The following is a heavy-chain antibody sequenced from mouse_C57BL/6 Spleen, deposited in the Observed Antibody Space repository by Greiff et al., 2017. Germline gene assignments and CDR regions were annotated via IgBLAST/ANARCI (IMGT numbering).Heavy chain of an antibody. CDR3: ARNYDYDGFAY. CDR2: IYPRSGNT. CDR1: GYTFTSYG. V-gene: IGHV1-81*01. Sequence: QVQLQQSGAELARPGASVKLSCKASGYTFTSYGLSWVKQRTGQGLEWIGEIYPRSGNTYSTEKFKGKATLTVDKSSSPAYMELRSLTSEDAAVYFCARNYDYDGFAYRGQGTLVTVSA. J-gene: IGHJ3*01. D-gene: IGHD2-4*01.